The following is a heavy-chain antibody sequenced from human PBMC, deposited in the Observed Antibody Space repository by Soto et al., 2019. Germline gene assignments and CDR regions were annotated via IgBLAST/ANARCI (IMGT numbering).Heavy chain of an antibody. CDR2: INHSGST. V-gene: IGHV4-34*01. J-gene: IGHJ4*02. Sequence: QVQLQQWGAGLLKPSETLSLTCAVYGGSLSGYYWSWIRQPPGKGLEWIGEINHSGSTNYNPSLKSRVTISVDTSKNQFSLKLSSVTAADTAVYYCARRRQLLWFGGYYWGQGTLVTVSS. CDR3: ARRRQLLWFGGYY. D-gene: IGHD3-10*01. CDR1: GGSLSGYY.